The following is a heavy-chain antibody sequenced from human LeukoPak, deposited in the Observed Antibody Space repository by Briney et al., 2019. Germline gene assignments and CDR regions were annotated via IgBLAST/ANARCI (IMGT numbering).Heavy chain of an antibody. CDR2: ISSSGSTI. CDR3: ARSSSWYLF. V-gene: IGHV3-48*03. D-gene: IGHD6-13*01. Sequence: PGGSLRLSCAASGFTFSSYEMNWVRQAPGKGLEWVSYISSSGSTIYYADSVKGRFTISRDNAKNSLYLQMNSLRAEDTAVYYCARSSSWYLFWGQGTLATVSS. CDR1: GFTFSSYE. J-gene: IGHJ4*02.